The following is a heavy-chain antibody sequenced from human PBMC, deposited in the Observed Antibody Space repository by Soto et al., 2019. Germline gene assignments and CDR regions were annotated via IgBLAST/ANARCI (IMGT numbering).Heavy chain of an antibody. CDR3: ARAPLRVVPAAMFVDY. D-gene: IGHD2-2*01. CDR1: GGSISSGDYS. V-gene: IGHV4-30-4*01. Sequence: SETLSLTCTVSGGSISSGDYSWSWIRQPPGKGLEWIGYIYYSGSTYYNPSLKRRVTISVDTSKNQFSLKLSSVTAADTAAYYCARAPLRVVPAAMFVDYWGQGTLVTVSS. J-gene: IGHJ4*02. CDR2: IYYSGST.